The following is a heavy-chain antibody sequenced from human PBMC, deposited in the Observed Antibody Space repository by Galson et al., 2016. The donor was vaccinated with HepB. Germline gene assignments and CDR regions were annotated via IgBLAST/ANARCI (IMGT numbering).Heavy chain of an antibody. CDR2: ISRGATTI. Sequence: LRLSCAASGFTFSSYEMNWVRQAPGKGLEWISYISRGATTIYYADSVRGRFTVSRDNARNSLYLQMNSLRAEDTAVYYCARGGLYCVGTSCRRQFPLPDPLDYWGQGTLVTVSS. CDR3: ARGGLYCVGTSCRRQFPLPDPLDY. CDR1: GFTFSSYE. V-gene: IGHV3-48*03. D-gene: IGHD2-2*01. J-gene: IGHJ4*02.